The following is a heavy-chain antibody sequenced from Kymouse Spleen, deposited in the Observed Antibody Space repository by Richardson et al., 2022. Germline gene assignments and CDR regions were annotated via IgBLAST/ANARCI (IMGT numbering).Heavy chain of an antibody. D-gene: IGHD3-10*01. CDR3: ARGMVRGAPFDY. J-gene: IGHJ4*02. CDR1: GGSISSYY. CDR2: IYYSGST. Sequence: QVQLQESGPGLVKPSETLSLTCTVSGGSISSYYWSWIRQPPGKGLEWIGYIYYSGSTNYNPSLKSRVTISVDTSKNQFSLKLSSVTAADTAVYYCARGMVRGAPFDYWGQGTLVTVSS. V-gene: IGHV4-59*01.